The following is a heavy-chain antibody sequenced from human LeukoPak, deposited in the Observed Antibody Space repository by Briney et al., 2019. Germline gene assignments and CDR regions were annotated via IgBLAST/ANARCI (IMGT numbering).Heavy chain of an antibody. V-gene: IGHV3-21*01. Sequence: GGSLRLSCTASGFSFSNYSMNWVRQAPGKGLEWVSSISSTGLYMFHADSVKGRFTISRDNAKNSLYLQMNSLRAEDTAVYYCANGGFSSGTLIYHDYYYMDVWGKGTTVTVSS. CDR2: ISSTGLYM. D-gene: IGHD6-19*01. CDR1: GFSFSNYS. CDR3: ANGGFSSGTLIYHDYYYMDV. J-gene: IGHJ6*03.